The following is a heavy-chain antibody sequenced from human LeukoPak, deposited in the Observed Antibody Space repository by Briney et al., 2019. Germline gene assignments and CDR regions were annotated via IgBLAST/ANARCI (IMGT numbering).Heavy chain of an antibody. CDR2: ISWNSGSI. J-gene: IGHJ5*02. CDR1: GFTFDDYA. Sequence: GGSLRLSCAASGFTFDDYAMHWVRQAPGKGLEWVSGISWNSGSIGYADSVKGRFTISRDNAKNSLYLQMNSLRAEDTALYYCAKEGEVAATYNWFDPWGQGTLVTVSS. CDR3: AKEGEVAATYNWFDP. D-gene: IGHD2-15*01. V-gene: IGHV3-9*01.